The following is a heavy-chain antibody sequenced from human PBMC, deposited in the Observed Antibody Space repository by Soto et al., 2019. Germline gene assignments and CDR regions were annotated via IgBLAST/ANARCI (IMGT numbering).Heavy chain of an antibody. CDR2: IYYSGST. V-gene: IGHV4-59*08. Sequence: PSETLSLTCIGAAGSISSYYGSWIRQPPGKGLEWIGYIYYSGSTNYNPSLKSRVTISVDTSKNQFSLKLSSVTAADTAVYYCARLSRRITIFGARHRYYYMDVWGKGTTVTVSS. J-gene: IGHJ6*03. CDR3: ARLSRRITIFGARHRYYYMDV. CDR1: AGSISSYY. D-gene: IGHD3-3*01.